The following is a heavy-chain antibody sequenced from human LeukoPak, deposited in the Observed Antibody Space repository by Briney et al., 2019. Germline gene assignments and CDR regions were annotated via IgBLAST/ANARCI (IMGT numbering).Heavy chain of an antibody. CDR3: ARDEGYEIPSDAFDI. V-gene: IGHV3-21*01. CDR2: ISSSSSYI. D-gene: IGHD5-12*01. Sequence: GGSLRLSCAASGFTFSSYSMNWVRQAPGKGLEWVSSISSSSSYIYYADSVKGRFTISRDNAKNSLYLQMNSLRAEDTAVYYCARDEGYEIPSDAFDIWGQGTMVTVSS. J-gene: IGHJ3*02. CDR1: GFTFSSYS.